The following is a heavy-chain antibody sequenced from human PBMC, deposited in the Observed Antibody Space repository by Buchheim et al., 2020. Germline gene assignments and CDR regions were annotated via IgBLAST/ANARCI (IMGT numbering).Heavy chain of an antibody. J-gene: IGHJ5*02. Sequence: EVQLVESGGGLVQPGGSLRLSCAASGFTFSSYAMHWVRQAPGKGLEYVSAISSNGGSTYYANSVKGRFNISRDNSKNKLYLQMGSLRAEDMAVYYCARLNYDFWSGPGWDWFDPWGQGTL. CDR3: ARLNYDFWSGPGWDWFDP. D-gene: IGHD3-3*01. CDR2: ISSNGGST. V-gene: IGHV3-64*01. CDR1: GFTFSSYA.